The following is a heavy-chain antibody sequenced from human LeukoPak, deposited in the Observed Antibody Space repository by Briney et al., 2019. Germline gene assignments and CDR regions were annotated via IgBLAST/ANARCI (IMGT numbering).Heavy chain of an antibody. Sequence: SETLSLTCTVSGGSISSYYWSWIRQPPGKGLEWIGYIYYSGSTNYNPSLKSRVTISVDTSKNQFSLKLSSVTAADTAVYYCARYRGNSDAFDIWGKGTMVTVSS. CDR3: ARYRGNSDAFDI. CDR1: GGSISSYY. CDR2: IYYSGST. D-gene: IGHD4-23*01. J-gene: IGHJ3*02. V-gene: IGHV4-59*08.